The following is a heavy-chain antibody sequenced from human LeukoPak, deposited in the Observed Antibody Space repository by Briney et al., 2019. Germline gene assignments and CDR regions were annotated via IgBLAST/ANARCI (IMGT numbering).Heavy chain of an antibody. CDR3: AKDPDYYDSS. Sequence: GGSLRLSCAASGFTFDDYGMSWVRQAPGKGLEWVSGINWNGGSTGYADSVKGRFTISRDNAKNSLYPQMNSLRAEDTALYYCAKDPDYYDSSWGQGTLVTVSS. J-gene: IGHJ4*02. V-gene: IGHV3-20*04. D-gene: IGHD3-22*01. CDR1: GFTFDDYG. CDR2: INWNGGST.